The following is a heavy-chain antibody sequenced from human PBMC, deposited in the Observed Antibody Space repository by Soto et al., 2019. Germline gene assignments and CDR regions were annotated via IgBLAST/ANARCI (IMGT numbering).Heavy chain of an antibody. CDR2: IYSGGTT. D-gene: IGHD3-10*01. Sequence: QVQLQESGPGLVKPAQTLSLTCTVSGGSISRSGAYYWSWVRQHPEKGLEWIGYIYSGGTTYYNPSLRSRVTISLDTANNQFSLKLSSVTAADTALYYCARDGGPRGDYYYAMDVWGQGTTVTFSS. V-gene: IGHV4-31*03. CDR3: ARDGGPRGDYYYAMDV. J-gene: IGHJ6*02. CDR1: GGSISRSGAYY.